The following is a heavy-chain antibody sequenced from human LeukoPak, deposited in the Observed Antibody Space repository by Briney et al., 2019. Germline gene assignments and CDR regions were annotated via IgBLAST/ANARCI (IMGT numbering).Heavy chain of an antibody. J-gene: IGHJ5*02. D-gene: IGHD2-2*01. Sequence: GASVKVSCKASGYTFTSYGISWVRQAPGQGLEWMGWISAYNGNTNYAQKLQGRVTMTTDTSTSTAYMELRSLRSEDTAVYYCARRYCKSTRCYRFHPWGQGTLGTGPS. V-gene: IGHV1-18*01. CDR3: ARRYCKSTRCYRFHP. CDR2: ISAYNGNT. CDR1: GYTFTSYG.